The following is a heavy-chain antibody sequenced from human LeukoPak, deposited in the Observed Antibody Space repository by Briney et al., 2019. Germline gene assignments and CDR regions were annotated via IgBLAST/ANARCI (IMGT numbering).Heavy chain of an antibody. CDR1: GGSFSGYY. D-gene: IGHD3-3*01. V-gene: IGHV4-34*01. J-gene: IGHJ6*02. CDR2: INHSGST. CDR3: AGDSSYYYYSMDV. Sequence: SETLSLTCAVYGGSFSGYYWSWIRQPPGKGLEWIGEINHSGSTNYNPSLKSRVTISVDTSKNQFSLKLSSVTAADTAVYYCAGDSSYYYYSMDVWGQGTTVTVSS.